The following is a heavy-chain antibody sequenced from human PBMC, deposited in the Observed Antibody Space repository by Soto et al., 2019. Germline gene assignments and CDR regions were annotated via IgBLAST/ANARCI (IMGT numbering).Heavy chain of an antibody. CDR3: ARGDTYGSETRVYYGMDV. CDR2: IIPIFGTA. Sequence: SVKVSCKASGGTFSSYAISWVRQAPGQGLEWMGGIIPIFGTANYAQKFQGRVTITADESTSTAYMELSSLRSEDTAVYYCARGDTYGSETRVYYGMDVWGQGTTVTVS. V-gene: IGHV1-69*13. J-gene: IGHJ6*02. D-gene: IGHD3-10*01. CDR1: GGTFSSYA.